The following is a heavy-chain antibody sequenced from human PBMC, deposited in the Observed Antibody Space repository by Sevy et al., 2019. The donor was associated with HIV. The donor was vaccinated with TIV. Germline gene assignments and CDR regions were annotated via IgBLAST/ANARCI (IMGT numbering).Heavy chain of an antibody. J-gene: IGHJ4*02. CDR2: TSYDGSNK. CDR3: AKDQDDSSSWYTGGIDY. CDR1: GFTFSSYG. D-gene: IGHD6-13*01. Sequence: GGSLRLSCAASGFTFSSYGMHWVRQAPGKGLEWVAVTSYDGSNKYYADSVKGQFTISRDNSKNTLYLQMNSLRAEGTAVYYCAKDQDDSSSWYTGGIDYWGQGTLVTVSS. V-gene: IGHV3-30*18.